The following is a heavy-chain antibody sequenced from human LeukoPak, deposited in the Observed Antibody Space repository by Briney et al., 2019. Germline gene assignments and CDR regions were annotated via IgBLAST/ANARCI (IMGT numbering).Heavy chain of an antibody. Sequence: SETLSLTCAVSGGSISSGGYSWSWIRQPPGKGLEWIGYIYYSGSTNYNPSLKSRVTISVDTSKNQFSLKLSSVTTADTAVYYCARDDVVVPAGYYYGMDVWGQGTTVTVSS. CDR1: GGSISSGGYS. J-gene: IGHJ6*02. CDR3: ARDDVVVPAGYYYGMDV. V-gene: IGHV4-61*08. D-gene: IGHD2-2*01. CDR2: IYYSGST.